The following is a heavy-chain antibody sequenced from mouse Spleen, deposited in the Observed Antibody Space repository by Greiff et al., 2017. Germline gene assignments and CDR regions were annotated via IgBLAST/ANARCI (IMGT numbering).Heavy chain of an antibody. Sequence: EVQLQESGAELVRPGASVKLSCTASGFNIKDYYMHWVKQRPEQGLEWIGWIDPENGDTEYAPKFQGKATMTADTSSNTAYLQLSSLTSEDTAVYYCNSYDYDGGTWFAYWGQGTLVTVSA. CDR3: NSYDYDGGTWFAY. D-gene: IGHD2-4*01. J-gene: IGHJ3*01. CDR1: GFNIKDYY. V-gene: IGHV14-4*02. CDR2: IDPENGDT.